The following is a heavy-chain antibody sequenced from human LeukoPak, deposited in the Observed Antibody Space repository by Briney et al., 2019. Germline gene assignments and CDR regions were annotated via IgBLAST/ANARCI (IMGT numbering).Heavy chain of an antibody. CDR2: IYYSGST. V-gene: IGHV4-39*07. J-gene: IGHJ4*02. CDR1: GGSISSSSYY. Sequence: PSETLSLTCTVSGGSISSSSYYWGWIRQPPGKGLEWIGSIYYSGSTYYNPSLKSRVTISVDTSKNQFSLKLSSVTAADTAVYYCAREGSQYYFDYCGQGTLVTVSS. CDR3: AREGSQYYFDY.